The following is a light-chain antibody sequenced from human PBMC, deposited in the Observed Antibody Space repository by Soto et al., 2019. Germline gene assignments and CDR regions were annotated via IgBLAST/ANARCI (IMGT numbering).Light chain of an antibody. CDR2: GAS. CDR3: QQYNNLPPWPS. CDR1: QSVSSN. Sequence: EIVMTQSPATLSVSPGERATLSCRASQSVSSNLAWYQQKPGQAPRLLIYGASTRATGIPARFSCSGSGTEFTLTISSRQSEGFAVYYCQQYNNLPPWPSVGGGTNVEIK. V-gene: IGKV3-15*01. J-gene: IGKJ4*01.